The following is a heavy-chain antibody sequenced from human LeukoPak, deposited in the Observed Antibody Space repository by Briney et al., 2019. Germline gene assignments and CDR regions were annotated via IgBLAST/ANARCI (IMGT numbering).Heavy chain of an antibody. Sequence: PSETLSLTCTVSGGSISGYYWSWIRQSPGKGLKWIGHVHDSGSTNYNPALKSRVTISVGTSKSQISLKLSSVTAADTAVYYCARGRGEDSGRFLDVWGQGTTVTVS. D-gene: IGHD5-12*01. CDR2: VHDSGST. CDR1: GGSISGYY. J-gene: IGHJ6*02. V-gene: IGHV4-59*01. CDR3: ARGRGEDSGRFLDV.